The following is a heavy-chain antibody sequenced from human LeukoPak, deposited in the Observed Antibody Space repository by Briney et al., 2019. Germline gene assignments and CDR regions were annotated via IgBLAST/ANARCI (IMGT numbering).Heavy chain of an antibody. CDR3: ARSGPVDCSGGSCYEGY. D-gene: IGHD2-15*01. CDR1: GGSFSGYY. CDR2: INHSGST. V-gene: IGHV4-34*01. J-gene: IGHJ4*02. Sequence: PSETLSLTCAVYGGSFSGYYWSWIRQPPGKGLEWIEEINHSGSTNYNPSLKSRVTISVDASKNQFSLKLSSVTAADTAVYYCARSGPVDCSGGSCYEGYWGQGTLVTVSS.